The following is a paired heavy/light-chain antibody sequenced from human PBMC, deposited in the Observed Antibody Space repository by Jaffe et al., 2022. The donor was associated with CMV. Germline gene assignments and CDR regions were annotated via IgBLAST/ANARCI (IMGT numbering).Light chain of an antibody. CDR3: MQATQFPLT. J-gene: IGKJ4*01. Sequence: DIAMTQTPLSSPVTLGQPASISCRSSQSLVHSDGNTYLSWLQQRPGQPPRLLIYKISNRFSGVPDRFSGSGAGTDFTLKISRVEAEDVAVYYCMQATQFPLTFGGGTKVEIK. CDR2: KIS. CDR1: QSLVHSDGNTY. V-gene: IGKV2-24*01.
Heavy chain of an antibody. V-gene: IGHV3-30*18. Sequence: QVQLAESGGGVVQPGRSLRLSCVASGFIFRRSGMHWVRQAPGKGLEWVAAISYDGSNKNYADSVKGRCSISRDNSKNTVYLQMNSLRAEDTAVYYCAKDFGGGSSGWKYYYDGMDVWGQGTTVTVSS. CDR1: GFIFRRSG. D-gene: IGHD6-19*01. CDR2: ISYDGSNK. J-gene: IGHJ6*02. CDR3: AKDFGGGSSGWKYYYDGMDV.